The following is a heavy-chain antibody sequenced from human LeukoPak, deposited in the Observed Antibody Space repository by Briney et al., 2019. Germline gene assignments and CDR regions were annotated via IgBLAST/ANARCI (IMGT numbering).Heavy chain of an antibody. CDR2: IKQDGSEK. V-gene: IGHV3-7*01. J-gene: IGHJ4*02. Sequence: AGGSLRLSCAASGFTFSSYWMSWVRQAPGKGLEWVANIKQDGSEKYYADSVKGRFTISRDNAKNSLYLQMNSLRAEDTAVYYCARVGRYGDYDYWGQGTLVTVSS. D-gene: IGHD4-17*01. CDR3: ARVGRYGDYDY. CDR1: GFTFSSYW.